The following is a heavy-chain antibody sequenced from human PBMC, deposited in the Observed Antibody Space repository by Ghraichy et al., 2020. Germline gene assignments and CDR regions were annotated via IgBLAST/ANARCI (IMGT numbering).Heavy chain of an antibody. J-gene: IGHJ6*02. CDR3: ARRTYYQSRYYGLDV. V-gene: IGHV3-48*01. D-gene: IGHD3-10*01. Sequence: LSLTCEGSELTFGHYSMNWVRQAPGKGLEWISYISSSSATIYYADSVKGRFTISRDNAKKSLYLQMNSLRVEDTAVYYCARRTYYQSRYYGLDVWAEGPRSPSP. CDR1: ELTFGHYS. CDR2: ISSSSATI.